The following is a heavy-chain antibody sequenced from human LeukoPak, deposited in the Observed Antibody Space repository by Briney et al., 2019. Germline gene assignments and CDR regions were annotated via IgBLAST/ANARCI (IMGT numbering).Heavy chain of an antibody. J-gene: IGHJ1*01. CDR1: GFTFDDYA. Sequence: GGSLRLSCAASGFTFDDYAMHWVRQAPGKGLEWVSGISWNSGSIGYADSVKGRFTISRDNAKNSLYLQMNSLRAEDTALYYCAKDMAAAGPYFQHWGQGTLVTVSS. CDR2: ISWNSGSI. V-gene: IGHV3-9*01. CDR3: AKDMAAAGPYFQH. D-gene: IGHD6-13*01.